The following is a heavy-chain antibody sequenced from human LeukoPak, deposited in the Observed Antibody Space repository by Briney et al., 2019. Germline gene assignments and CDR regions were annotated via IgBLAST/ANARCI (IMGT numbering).Heavy chain of an antibody. CDR3: ARDHSSSSVYYYYYMTS. CDR2: ISSSSSTI. D-gene: IGHD6-6*01. J-gene: IGHJ6*03. V-gene: IGHV3-48*01. Sequence: PGGSLRLSCAASGFTFSSYSMNWVRQAPGKGLEWVSYISSSSSTIYYADSVKGRFTISRDNAKNSLYLQMNSLRAEDTAVYYCARDHSSSSVYYYYYMTSGAKGPRSPSP. CDR1: GFTFSSYS.